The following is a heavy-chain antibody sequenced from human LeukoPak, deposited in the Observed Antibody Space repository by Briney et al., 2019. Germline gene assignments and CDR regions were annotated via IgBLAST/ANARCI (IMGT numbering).Heavy chain of an antibody. CDR1: GGSISSGSYY. CDR2: IYTSGST. V-gene: IGHV4-61*02. CDR3: ASSVEVVAEDAFDI. D-gene: IGHD2-15*01. Sequence: PSQTLSLTCTVSGGSISSGSYYWSWIRQPAGKGLEWIGRIYTSGSTNYNPSLKSRVTISVDTSKNQFSLKLSSVTAADTAVYYCASSVEVVAEDAFDIWGQGTMVTVSS. J-gene: IGHJ3*02.